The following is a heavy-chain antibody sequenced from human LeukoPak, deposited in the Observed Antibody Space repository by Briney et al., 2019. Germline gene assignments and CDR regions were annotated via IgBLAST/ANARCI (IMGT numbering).Heavy chain of an antibody. CDR3: AKTGNLSRYYYYYYYMDV. V-gene: IGHV3-64*01. CDR1: GFTFSSYA. CDR2: ISSNGGST. J-gene: IGHJ6*03. Sequence: GGSLRLSCAASGFTFSSYAMHWVRQAPGKGLEYVSAISSNGGSTYYANSVKGRFTISRDNSKNTLYLQMNSLRAEDTAVYYCAKTGNLSRYYYYYYYMDVWGKGTTVTVSS.